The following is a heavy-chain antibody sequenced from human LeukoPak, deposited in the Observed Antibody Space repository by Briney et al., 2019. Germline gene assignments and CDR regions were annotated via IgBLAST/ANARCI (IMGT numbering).Heavy chain of an antibody. J-gene: IGHJ5*02. CDR2: ISGSGGST. V-gene: IGHV3-23*01. CDR3: AKSMVRENWFDP. D-gene: IGHD3-10*01. CDR1: GFTFSSYA. Sequence: GGSLRLSCAASGFTFSSYAMSWVRQAPGKGLEWVSAISGSGGSTYYADSVKGRFTISRDNSKNTLYLQMNSPRAEDTAVYYCAKSMVRENWFDPWGQGTLVTVSS.